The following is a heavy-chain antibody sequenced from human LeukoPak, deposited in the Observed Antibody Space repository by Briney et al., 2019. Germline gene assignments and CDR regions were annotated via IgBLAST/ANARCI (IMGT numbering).Heavy chain of an antibody. CDR1: GFRFSDYY. V-gene: IGHV3-11*01. J-gene: IGHJ4*02. D-gene: IGHD3-22*01. Sequence: GGSLRLSCAASGFRFSDYYMSWIRQAPGKGLEWVSYISSSGSTKYYADSVKGRFTISRDNAKNSLYLQMNSLRAKNTAVYYCASWALYYHDSSGYVRDYWGQGTLVTVSS. CDR2: ISSSGSTK. CDR3: ASWALYYHDSSGYVRDY.